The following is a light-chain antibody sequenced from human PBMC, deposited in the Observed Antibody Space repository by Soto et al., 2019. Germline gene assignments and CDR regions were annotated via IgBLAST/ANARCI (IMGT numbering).Light chain of an antibody. J-gene: IGKJ4*01. CDR3: QQRSNWPLT. V-gene: IGKV3-11*01. CDR2: DAS. Sequence: EIVLTHSPATLSVSPCEIATLSCRASQSVSGDLAWYQQKPGQAPRLLIYDASNRATGIPARFSGSGSGTDFTLTISSLEPEDFAVYYCQQRSNWPLTFGGGTKVDIK. CDR1: QSVSGD.